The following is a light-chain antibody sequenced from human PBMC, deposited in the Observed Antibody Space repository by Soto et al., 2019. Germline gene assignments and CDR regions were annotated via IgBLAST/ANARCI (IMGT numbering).Light chain of an antibody. CDR3: AAWDDSLNARGV. CDR1: RSNIGSNA. V-gene: IGLV1-44*01. Sequence: QSVLTQPPSASGTPGQRVTISCPGSRSNIGSNAVSWYQQLPGTAPKLLIYNDNQRPSGVPDRFSASKSGTSASLAISGLQSEDEADYYCAAWDDSLNARGVFGGGTQLTVL. CDR2: NDN. J-gene: IGLJ3*02.